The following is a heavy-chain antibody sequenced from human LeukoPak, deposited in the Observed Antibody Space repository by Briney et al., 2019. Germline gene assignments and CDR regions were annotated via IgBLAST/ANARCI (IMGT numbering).Heavy chain of an antibody. CDR2: IHSTGKT. CDR1: EFNVSSNY. D-gene: IGHD3-22*01. CDR3: ASKYYDSRTYYAD. J-gene: IGHJ4*02. Sequence: GESLRLSCAPSEFNVSSNYMSWVRQAPGKGLKWVSFIHSTGKTYYADSVRGRFTISRDDSENTLYLQMNSLRAEDSAVYYCASKYYDSRTYYADWGQGALVTVS. V-gene: IGHV3-53*01.